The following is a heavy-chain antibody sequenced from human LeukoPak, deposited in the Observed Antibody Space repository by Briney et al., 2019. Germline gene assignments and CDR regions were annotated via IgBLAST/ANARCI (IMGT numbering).Heavy chain of an antibody. D-gene: IGHD4-17*01. CDR1: GESFSGYY. V-gene: IGHV4-34*01. J-gene: IGHJ5*02. CDR2: INHSGST. CDR3: ARENGDSYNWFDP. Sequence: SETLSLTCAVYGESFSGYYWSWIRQPPGKGLEWIGEINHSGSTNYNPSLKSRVTISVDTSKNQFSLKLSSVTAADTAVYYCARENGDSYNWFDPWGQGTLVTVSS.